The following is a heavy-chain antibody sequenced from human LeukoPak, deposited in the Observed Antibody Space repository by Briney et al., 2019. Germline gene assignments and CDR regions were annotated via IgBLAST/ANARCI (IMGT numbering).Heavy chain of an antibody. Sequence: GGSLRLSCAASGFTYSLLWMGWARQAPGRGLEWESNIKQDGSKKYYVDAVKGRFTISRDNAERSLYLQMNSLRAEDTAVYYCARAFASGDYGADWGQGTLVTVSS. CDR3: ARAFASGDYGAD. D-gene: IGHD4-17*01. J-gene: IGHJ4*02. CDR2: IKQDGSKK. CDR1: GFTYSLLW. V-gene: IGHV3-7*01.